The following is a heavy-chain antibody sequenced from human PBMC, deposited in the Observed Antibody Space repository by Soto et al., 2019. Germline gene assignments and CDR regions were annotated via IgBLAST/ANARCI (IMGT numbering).Heavy chain of an antibody. D-gene: IGHD3-9*01. CDR1: GGSISSYY. CDR2: IYYSGST. V-gene: IGHV4-59*01. CDR3: ARDGRYFDWLL. Sequence: TSETLSLTCTVSGGSISSYYWSWIRQPPGKGLEWIGYIYYSGSTNYNPSLKSRVTISVDTSKNQFSLKLSSVTAADTAVYYCARDGRYFDWLLWGQGTLVTVSS. J-gene: IGHJ4*02.